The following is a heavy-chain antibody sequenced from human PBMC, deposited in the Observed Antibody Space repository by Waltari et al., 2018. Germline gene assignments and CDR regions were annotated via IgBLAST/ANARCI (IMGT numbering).Heavy chain of an antibody. CDR1: GGSISGTHYY. CDR3: ATCTHGNYWYFDL. Sequence: QLQLQESGPGLVKPSDTLSLTFTVSGGSISGTHYYWGWVRQPPGKGLEWIGSVYYSGSTYYNPSLKSRITISVDTSKKQFSLNLNSLTAADTAVYYCATCTHGNYWYFDLWGRGTLVTVSS. J-gene: IGHJ2*01. CDR2: VYYSGST. D-gene: IGHD1-1*01. V-gene: IGHV4-39*01.